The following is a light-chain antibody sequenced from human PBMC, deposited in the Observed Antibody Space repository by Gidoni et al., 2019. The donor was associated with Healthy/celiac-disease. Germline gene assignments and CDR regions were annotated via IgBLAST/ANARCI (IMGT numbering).Light chain of an antibody. Sequence: TVLTHSPGTLSLSPGERATLSCRASQSVSSSYSAWYQKKPVQAPRLLICGATSRATGIPERCSGSGCGTDITLTSSRLEDEDFAVYYYQQYGSSPPTFGQGTKVEIK. CDR2: GAT. V-gene: IGKV3-20*01. CDR3: QQYGSSPPT. CDR1: QSVSSSY. J-gene: IGKJ1*01.